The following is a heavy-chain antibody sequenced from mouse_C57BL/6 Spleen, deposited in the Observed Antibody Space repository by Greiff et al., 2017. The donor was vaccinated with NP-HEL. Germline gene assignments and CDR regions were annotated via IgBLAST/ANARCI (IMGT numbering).Heavy chain of an antibody. D-gene: IGHD2-5*01. V-gene: IGHV7-3*01. CDR1: GFTFTDYY. CDR3: ASSYWSNYVTYYYAMDY. CDR2: IRNKANGYTT. Sequence: EVMLVESGGGLVQPGGSLSLSCAASGFTFTDYYMSWVRQPPGTALEWLGFIRNKANGYTTAYSASVKGRFTISRDTSQSIIYLQMNALRAEDSATYYCASSYWSNYVTYYYAMDYWGQGTSVTVSS. J-gene: IGHJ4*01.